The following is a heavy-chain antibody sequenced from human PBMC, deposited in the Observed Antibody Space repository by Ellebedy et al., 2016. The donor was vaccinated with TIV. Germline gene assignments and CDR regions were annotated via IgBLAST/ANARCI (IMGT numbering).Heavy chain of an antibody. V-gene: IGHV3-7*03. CDR1: GFSFRSYW. CDR2: INQDESQR. CDR3: ARDGAYGDYSPGYYGMDV. Sequence: GESLKISCAASGFSFRSYWMSWVRQAPGRGLEWVANINQDESQRYYVDSVKGRFTISRDNGKNSLYLQMNSLRTEDTALYYCARDGAYGDYSPGYYGMDVWGQGTTVTVSS. D-gene: IGHD4-17*01. J-gene: IGHJ6*02.